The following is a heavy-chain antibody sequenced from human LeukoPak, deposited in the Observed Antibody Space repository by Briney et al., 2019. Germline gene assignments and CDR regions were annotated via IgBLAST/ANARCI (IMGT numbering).Heavy chain of an antibody. CDR1: GYTLTSNY. J-gene: IGHJ5*02. V-gene: IGHV1-46*01. CDR2: ISPSGGST. Sequence: GASVKVSCKAFGYTLTSNYMHWVRQAPGQGPEWMGVISPSGGSTTYAQKFQGRVTLTRDMSTSTDYLELSSLRSEDTALYYCAKGQPGSGSYYSDWFDPWGQGTLVTVSS. CDR3: AKGQPGSGSYYSDWFDP. D-gene: IGHD3-10*01.